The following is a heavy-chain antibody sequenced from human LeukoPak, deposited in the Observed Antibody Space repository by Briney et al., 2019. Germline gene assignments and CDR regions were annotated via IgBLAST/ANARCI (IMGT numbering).Heavy chain of an antibody. D-gene: IGHD5-12*01. Sequence: SETLSLTCTVSGGSISSGSYYWSWIRQPAGKGLEWIGRIYTSGGTNYNPSLKSRVTISVDTSKNQFSLKLSSVTAADTAVYYCARGYSGYDPLHHPYDYWGQGTLVTVSS. V-gene: IGHV4-61*02. CDR2: IYTSGGT. CDR1: GGSISSGSYY. CDR3: ARGYSGYDPLHHPYDY. J-gene: IGHJ4*02.